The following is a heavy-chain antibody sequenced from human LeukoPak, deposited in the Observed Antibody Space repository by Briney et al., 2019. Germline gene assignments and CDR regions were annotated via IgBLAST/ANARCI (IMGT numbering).Heavy chain of an antibody. Sequence: SETLSLTCTVSGDSISSLYWSWTRQPPGKGLEWIGYIYYTGSTNYNPSLKSRVTMFVDMSKNQFSLRLSSVTAADTAVYYCARHRAYSSSSPFDYWGQGTLVTVSS. CDR1: GDSISSLY. J-gene: IGHJ4*02. V-gene: IGHV4-59*08. CDR2: IYYTGST. CDR3: ARHRAYSSSSPFDY. D-gene: IGHD6-6*01.